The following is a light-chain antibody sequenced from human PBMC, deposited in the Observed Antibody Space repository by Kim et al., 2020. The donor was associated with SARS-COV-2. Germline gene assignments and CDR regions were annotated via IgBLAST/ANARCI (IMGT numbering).Light chain of an antibody. J-gene: IGLJ3*02. CDR3: AAWDDSLNVL. Sequence: ELTQPPSASGTPGQRVTISCSGSSSNLGSNAANWYRQLPGTAPKLLIYGDNQRPSGVPDRFSGSRSGTSASLAISGLQFEDEAHYYCAAWDDSLNVLFGGGTQLTVL. CDR2: GDN. V-gene: IGLV1-44*01. CDR1: SSNLGSNA.